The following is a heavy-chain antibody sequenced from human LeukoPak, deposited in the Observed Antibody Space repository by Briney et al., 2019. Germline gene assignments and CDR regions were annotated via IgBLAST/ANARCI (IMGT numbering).Heavy chain of an antibody. Sequence: PGGSLRLSCAASGFIFSNYGMHWVRQAPGKGLEWVAVVWYDGSNKYYADSVKGRFTISRDNSKNMLYLQMNSLRAEDTAVYYCARALQINRDTAMVTGIVAWFDPWGQGTLVTVSS. CDR2: VWYDGSNK. D-gene: IGHD5-18*01. J-gene: IGHJ5*02. CDR1: GFIFSNYG. V-gene: IGHV3-33*01. CDR3: ARALQINRDTAMVTGIVAWFDP.